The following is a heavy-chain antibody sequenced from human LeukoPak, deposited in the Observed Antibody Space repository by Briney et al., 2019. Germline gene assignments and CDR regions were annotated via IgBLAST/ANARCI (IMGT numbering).Heavy chain of an antibody. Sequence: GGSLRLSCAASGFTFTSYWMSWVRQAPGQGLEWVANIKQDGSEKYYVDSLKSRFTISRDNAKNSLYLQMNSLRAEDTAVYYCARDYDYVFDYWGQGTLVTDSS. D-gene: IGHD3-16*01. CDR2: IKQDGSEK. CDR1: GFTFTSYW. V-gene: IGHV3-7*01. J-gene: IGHJ4*02. CDR3: ARDYDYVFDY.